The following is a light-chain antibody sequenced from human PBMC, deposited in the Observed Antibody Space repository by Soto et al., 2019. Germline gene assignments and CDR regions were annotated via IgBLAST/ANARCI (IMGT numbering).Light chain of an antibody. CDR3: AALDGSLKGWV. CDR2: SDN. J-gene: IGLJ3*02. CDR1: NSNIGTNS. Sequence: VLTQPPSASGTPGQRVTISCSGSNSNIGTNSMNWYQQLPGTAPKLLIHSDNQRPSWVPDRFSGSKSGPSASLAISGLQSEDEADYYCAALDGSLKGWVFGGGTKLTVL. V-gene: IGLV1-44*01.